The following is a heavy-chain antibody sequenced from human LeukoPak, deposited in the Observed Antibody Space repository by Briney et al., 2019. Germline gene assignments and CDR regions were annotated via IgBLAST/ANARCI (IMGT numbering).Heavy chain of an antibody. D-gene: IGHD4-23*01. CDR1: GFTFSNYE. CDR3: AKQTYGGNPGGFDY. Sequence: GGSLRLSCAASGFTFSNYEMNWVRQAPGKGLEWVSCISSSGSTIYYADSVKGRFTISRDNAKNSLYLQMNSLRAEDTAVYYCAKQTYGGNPGGFDYWGQGTLVTVSS. J-gene: IGHJ4*02. CDR2: ISSSGSTI. V-gene: IGHV3-48*03.